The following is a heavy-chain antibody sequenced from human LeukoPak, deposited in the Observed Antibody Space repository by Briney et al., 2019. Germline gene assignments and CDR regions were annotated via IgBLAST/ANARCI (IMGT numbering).Heavy chain of an antibody. D-gene: IGHD2-15*01. CDR1: GYTFTGYY. V-gene: IGHV1-2*02. CDR3: ARALCSPGSCYSTYYFDC. J-gene: IGHJ4*02. CDR2: INPNSGGT. Sequence: GASVKVSCKASGYTFTGYYMHWVRQAPGQGLEWMGWINPNSGGTNYAQKFQGRVTMTRDTSISTAYMELSSLRSDDTALYYCARALCSPGSCYSTYYFDCWGQGTLVTISS.